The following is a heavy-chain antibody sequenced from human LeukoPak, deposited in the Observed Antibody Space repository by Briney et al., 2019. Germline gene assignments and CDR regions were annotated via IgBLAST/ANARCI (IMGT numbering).Heavy chain of an antibody. V-gene: IGHV1-2*02. Sequence: ASVKVSCKPSGYTFTDYYMHWVRQAPGQGLEWMGWINPNSGGTNYAQKFQDRVTMTRDRSISTAYIELSRLISDATDVYYCARDGDKWNDTDYWGQGTLVTVSS. CDR2: INPNSGGT. CDR1: GYTFTDYY. D-gene: IGHD1-1*01. CDR3: ARDGDKWNDTDY. J-gene: IGHJ4*02.